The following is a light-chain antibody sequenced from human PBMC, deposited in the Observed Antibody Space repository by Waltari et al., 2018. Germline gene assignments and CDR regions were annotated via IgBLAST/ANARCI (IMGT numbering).Light chain of an antibody. V-gene: IGKV3-15*01. Sequence: IVMTQSPAALSVSPGERATLSCRPSQSVNSNLAWYQQKPGQVPRLLIYGASTRATGIPARFSGSVSGTEFTLTISSLQSEDFAVYYCQQYDKWPLTFGQGTKVEIK. CDR1: QSVNSN. CDR2: GAS. CDR3: QQYDKWPLT. J-gene: IGKJ1*01.